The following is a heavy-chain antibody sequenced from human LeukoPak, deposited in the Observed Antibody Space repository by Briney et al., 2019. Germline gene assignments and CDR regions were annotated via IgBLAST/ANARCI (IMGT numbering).Heavy chain of an antibody. CDR1: GGSISSGGYY. CDR3: AVSAAALFDP. Sequence: SETLSLTCTVSGGSISSGGYYWSWIRQHPGKGLEWIGNIYHSGSTYYNPSLKSRVTISVDTSKNQFSLKLSSVTAADTAVYYCAVSAAALFDPWGQGALVTVSS. J-gene: IGHJ5*02. V-gene: IGHV4-31*03. CDR2: IYHSGST. D-gene: IGHD6-13*01.